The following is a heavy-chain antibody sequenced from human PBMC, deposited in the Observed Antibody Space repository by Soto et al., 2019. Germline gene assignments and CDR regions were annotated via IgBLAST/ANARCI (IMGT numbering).Heavy chain of an antibody. CDR1: GFTFTNYW. Sequence: EVQLVQSGGGSVQPGGSLRISCAASGFTFTNYWMHWVRQVPGKGLVWVSRIDGFGAGTSYSDSVRGRFTISRDNAENMLYLQRNSLRAYDTAVYYCTTVVEYWGQGTVVTVSS. J-gene: IGHJ4*02. CDR2: IDGFGAGT. V-gene: IGHV3-74*01. CDR3: TTVVEY.